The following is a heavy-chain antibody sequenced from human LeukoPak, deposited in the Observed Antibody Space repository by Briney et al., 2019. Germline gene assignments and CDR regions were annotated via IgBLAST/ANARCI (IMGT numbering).Heavy chain of an antibody. Sequence: ASVKVSCEASGYTFTSYYMHWVRQAPGQGLEWMGIINPSGGSTSYAQKFQGRVTMTRDTSTSTVYMELSSLRSEDTAVYYCARVGTKYSSSWAPRYWGQGTLVTVSS. D-gene: IGHD6-13*01. CDR2: INPSGGST. CDR3: ARVGTKYSSSWAPRY. CDR1: GYTFTSYY. V-gene: IGHV1-46*01. J-gene: IGHJ4*02.